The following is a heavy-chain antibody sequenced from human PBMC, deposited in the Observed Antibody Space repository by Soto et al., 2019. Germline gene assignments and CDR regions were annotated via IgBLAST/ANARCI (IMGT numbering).Heavy chain of an antibody. V-gene: IGHV3-48*01. Sequence: EVQLVESGGGLVQPGGSLRLSCAASGFTFSTYSMNWVRQAPGKGLEWVTYISSDSGTLYYADSVKGRFTISRDNAKNPLYLQMNSLRAEDTAVYYWARGGGGGCSGGSCFPPDYWGQGTLVIVSS. J-gene: IGHJ4*02. CDR2: ISSDSGTL. CDR3: ARGGGGGCSGGSCFPPDY. D-gene: IGHD2-15*01. CDR1: GFTFSTYS.